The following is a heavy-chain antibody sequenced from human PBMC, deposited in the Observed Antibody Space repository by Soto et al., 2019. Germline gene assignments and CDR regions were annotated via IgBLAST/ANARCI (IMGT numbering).Heavy chain of an antibody. V-gene: IGHV1-3*01. CDR3: ARDNHRSGYSYGLPDY. CDR1: GYTFTSYA. D-gene: IGHD5-18*01. Sequence: ASVKVSFKASGYTFTSYAMHWVRQAPGQRLEWMGWINAGNGNTKYSQKFQGRVTITRDTSAGTAYMELSSLRSEDTAVYYCARDNHRSGYSYGLPDYWGQGTLVTVSS. J-gene: IGHJ4*02. CDR2: INAGNGNT.